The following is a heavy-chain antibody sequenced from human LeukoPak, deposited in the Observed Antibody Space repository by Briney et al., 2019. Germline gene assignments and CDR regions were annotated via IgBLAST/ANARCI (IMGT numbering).Heavy chain of an antibody. D-gene: IGHD3/OR15-3a*01. CDR2: ISASGGST. J-gene: IGHJ3*02. CDR3: VREGPRGLAFDI. Sequence: GGSLRLSCAASGFTFRSHDMSWVRQAPGKGLEWVSGISASGGSTFYADSVKGRFTISRDNSKNTLYLQMNGLRVVDTAVYYCVREGPRGLAFDIWGQGTMVTVSS. V-gene: IGHV3-23*01. CDR1: GFTFRSHD.